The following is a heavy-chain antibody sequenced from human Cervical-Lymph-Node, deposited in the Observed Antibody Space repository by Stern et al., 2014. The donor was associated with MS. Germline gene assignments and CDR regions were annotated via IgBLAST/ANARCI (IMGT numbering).Heavy chain of an antibody. CDR1: GDSVSNYY. D-gene: IGHD3-10*01. J-gene: IGHJ4*02. CDR3: ARWRDGSGMIDY. Sequence: QVQLQESGPGLVKPPETLSLTCTVSGDSVSNYYWSWIRQPPGKGLEWIGYMYYTGSANYSPSLKSRVTISVDTSKNQFSLKLSSVTAADTAVYYCARWRDGSGMIDYWGPGTLVTVSS. CDR2: MYYTGSA. V-gene: IGHV4-59*02.